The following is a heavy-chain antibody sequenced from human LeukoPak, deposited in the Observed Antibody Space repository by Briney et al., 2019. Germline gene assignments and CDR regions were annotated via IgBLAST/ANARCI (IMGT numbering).Heavy chain of an antibody. V-gene: IGHV3-48*03. J-gene: IGHJ6*04. Sequence: GGSLRLSCAASGFTFSSYEMNWVRQAPGKGLEWVSYISSSGSTIYYADSVKGRFTISRDNAKSSLYLQMNSLRAEDMAVYYCARDPGGYSSGGELDVWGKGTTVTVSS. D-gene: IGHD6-19*01. CDR1: GFTFSSYE. CDR2: ISSSGSTI. CDR3: ARDPGGYSSGGELDV.